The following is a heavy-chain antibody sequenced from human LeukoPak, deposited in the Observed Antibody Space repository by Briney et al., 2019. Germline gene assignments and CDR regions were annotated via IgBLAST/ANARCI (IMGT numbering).Heavy chain of an antibody. CDR1: GFTFSNYA. D-gene: IGHD3-9*01. V-gene: IGHV3-23*01. J-gene: IGHJ4*02. CDR2: ITGSGAVT. CDR3: QWGDYDVLTGYYVPDY. Sequence: PGGSLRLSCAASGFTFSNYAMSWVRQAPGKGLEWVSAITGSGAVTYYADSVKGRFTISRENSKNTLYLQLNSLRAEDTAVYCVQWGDYDVLTGYYVPDYWGQGSLVTVST.